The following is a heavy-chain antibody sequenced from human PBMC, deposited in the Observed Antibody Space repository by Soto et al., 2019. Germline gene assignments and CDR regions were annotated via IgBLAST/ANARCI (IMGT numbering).Heavy chain of an antibody. J-gene: IGHJ4*02. CDR1: GFTFSSYG. V-gene: IGHV3-33*01. D-gene: IGHD3-22*01. CDR2: IWYDGSNK. CDR3: ATQNESTSNYYDSSGTFDY. Sequence: QVQLVESGGGVVQPGRSLRLSCAASGFTFSSYGMHWVRQAPGKGLEWVAVIWYDGSNKYYADSVKGRFTISRDNSKNTLYLQMNSLRAEDTAVYYCATQNESTSNYYDSSGTFDYWGQGTLVTVSS.